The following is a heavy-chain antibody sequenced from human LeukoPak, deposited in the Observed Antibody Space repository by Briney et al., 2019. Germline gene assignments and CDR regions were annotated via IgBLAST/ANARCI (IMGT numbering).Heavy chain of an antibody. V-gene: IGHV1-69*05. D-gene: IGHD3-22*01. J-gene: IGHJ4*02. CDR1: VGTFRNYA. CDR2: IIPMLGTA. Sequence: SVTVSYKDSVGTFRNYAIRWVRPAPGRGLEWMGGIIPMLGTAHYAQKFQGRVTHTTDESTTTAYMELSSLRSQDTALYYCAGGGNYYYNSGYFAYWGQGTLPTVSS. CDR3: AGGGNYYYNSGYFAY.